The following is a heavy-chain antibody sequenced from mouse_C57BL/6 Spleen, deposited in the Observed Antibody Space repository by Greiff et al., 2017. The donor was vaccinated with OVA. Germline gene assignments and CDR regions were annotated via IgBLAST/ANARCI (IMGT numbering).Heavy chain of an antibody. V-gene: IGHV1-82*01. CDR2: IYPGDGDT. D-gene: IGHD3-2*01. CDR3: ARGQTARLAY. Sequence: VKVVESGPELVKPGASVKISCKASGYAFSSSWMNWVKQRPGKGLEWIGRIYPGDGDTNYNGKFKGKATLTADKSSSTAYMQLSSLTSEDSAVYFCARGQTARLAYWGQGTLVTVSA. J-gene: IGHJ3*01. CDR1: GYAFSSSW.